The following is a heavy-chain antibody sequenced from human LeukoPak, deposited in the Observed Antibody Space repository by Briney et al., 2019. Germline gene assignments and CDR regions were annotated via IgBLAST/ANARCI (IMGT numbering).Heavy chain of an antibody. V-gene: IGHV3-30*18. CDR1: GFTFSSND. Sequence: GGSLRLSCAASGFTFSSNDIHWVRQAPGKGLEWVVVISYDGGNKYYADSVKGRFAISRDNSKNTLYLQMNSLRAEDTAVYYCAKGGIASTGFDYWGQGTLVTVSS. J-gene: IGHJ4*02. D-gene: IGHD6-13*01. CDR3: AKGGIASTGFDY. CDR2: ISYDGGNK.